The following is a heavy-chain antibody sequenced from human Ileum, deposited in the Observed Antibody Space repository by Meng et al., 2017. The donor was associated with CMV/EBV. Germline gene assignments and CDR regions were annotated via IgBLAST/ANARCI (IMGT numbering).Heavy chain of an antibody. V-gene: IGHV1-69*05. J-gene: IGHJ5*02. Sequence: FSSYAISWVRQAPGQELEWMGGIIPIFGTANYAQKFQGRVTITTDESTSTAYMELSSLRSEDTAVYYCASNARDYYGSGKPYNWFDPWGQGTLVTVSS. CDR3: ASNARDYYGSGKPYNWFDP. CDR1: FSSYA. D-gene: IGHD3-10*01. CDR2: IIPIFGTA.